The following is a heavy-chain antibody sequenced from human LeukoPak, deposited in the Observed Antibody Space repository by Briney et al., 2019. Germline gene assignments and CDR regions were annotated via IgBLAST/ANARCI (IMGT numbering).Heavy chain of an antibody. Sequence: SETLSLTCIVSVGPINSSDSYWAWIRQPPGKGLERIGAIYYSGNTYYRLSLKSRVTISINSSKNHFSLLLTSVTAADTAVYFCARHSWFRSFDYWGQGTLVTFSS. CDR3: ARHSWFRSFDY. J-gene: IGHJ4*02. V-gene: IGHV4-39*02. CDR2: IYYSGNT. CDR1: VGPINSSDSY. D-gene: IGHD6-13*01.